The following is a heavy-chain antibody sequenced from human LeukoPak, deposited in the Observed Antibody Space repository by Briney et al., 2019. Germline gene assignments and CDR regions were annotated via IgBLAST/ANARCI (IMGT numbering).Heavy chain of an antibody. J-gene: IGHJ5*02. V-gene: IGHV1-2*02. D-gene: IGHD1-7*01. CDR3: ARDRGGVLNWNYGWFDP. CDR1: GYTFTGYY. Sequence: ASVKVSCKASGYTFTGYYMHWVRQAPGQGLEWMGWINPNSGGTNYAQKFQGRVTMTRDTSISTAYMELSRLRSDDTAVYYCARDRGGVLNWNYGWFDPWGQGTLVTVSS. CDR2: INPNSGGT.